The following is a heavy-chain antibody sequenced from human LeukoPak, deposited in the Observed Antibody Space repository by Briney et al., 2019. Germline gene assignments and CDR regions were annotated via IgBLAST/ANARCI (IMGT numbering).Heavy chain of an antibody. CDR2: IYTSGST. Sequence: ASETLSHTCTVSGGSISSGSYYWRWIRQPAGKGLEWIGRIYTSGSTNYNPSLKSRVTISVDTSKNQFSLKLSSVTAADTAMYYRARVDIAVAGPYYYYMDFWGKGTPVTVSS. J-gene: IGHJ6*03. D-gene: IGHD6-19*01. CDR3: ARVDIAVAGPYYYYMDF. V-gene: IGHV4-61*02. CDR1: GGSISSGSYY.